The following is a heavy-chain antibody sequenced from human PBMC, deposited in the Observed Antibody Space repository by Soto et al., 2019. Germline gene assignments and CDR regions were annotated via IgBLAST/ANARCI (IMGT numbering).Heavy chain of an antibody. CDR2: ISWNGETI. CDR3: AKDMKWGGMTTIHYFVS. Sequence: GGSLRLSCAASGFTVDDYAMHWVRQAPGKGLEWVSGISWNGETIDYADSVKGRFTISRDNAKSSLFLQMNSLRPDDTALYYCAKDMKWGGMTTIHYFVSWGQGALVTVSS. V-gene: IGHV3-9*01. D-gene: IGHD4-17*01. J-gene: IGHJ4*02. CDR1: GFTVDDYA.